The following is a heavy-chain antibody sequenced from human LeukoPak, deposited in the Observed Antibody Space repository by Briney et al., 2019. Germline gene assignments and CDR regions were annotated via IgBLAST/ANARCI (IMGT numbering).Heavy chain of an antibody. V-gene: IGHV1-69*02. D-gene: IGHD5-18*01. CDR2: IIPILGIA. J-gene: IGHJ3*02. CDR3: ARTPMVSPNRRGAFDI. Sequence: ASVKVSCKASGGTFSSYTISWVRQAPGQGLEWMGRIIPILGIANYAQKFQGRVTITADKSTSTAYMELSSLRSEDTAVYYCARTPMVSPNRRGAFDIWGQRTMVTVSS. CDR1: GGTFSSYT.